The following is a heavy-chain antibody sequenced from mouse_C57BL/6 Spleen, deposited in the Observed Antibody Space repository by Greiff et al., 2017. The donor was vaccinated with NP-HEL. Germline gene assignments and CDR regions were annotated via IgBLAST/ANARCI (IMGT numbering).Heavy chain of an antibody. D-gene: IGHD1-1*01. Sequence: EVQLQQSGPELVKPGDSVKISCKASGYSFTGYFMNWVMQSHGKSLEWIGRINPYNGDTFYNQKFKGKATLTVDKSSSTAHMELRSLTSEDSAVYYCARGPGSSYAMDYWGQGTSVTVSS. V-gene: IGHV1-20*01. CDR3: ARGPGSSYAMDY. CDR2: INPYNGDT. CDR1: GYSFTGYF. J-gene: IGHJ4*01.